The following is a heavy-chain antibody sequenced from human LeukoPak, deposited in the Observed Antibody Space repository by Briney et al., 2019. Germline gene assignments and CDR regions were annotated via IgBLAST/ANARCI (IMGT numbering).Heavy chain of an antibody. D-gene: IGHD3-22*01. Sequence: SETLSLTCTVSGGSISSYYWSWIRQPAGKGLEWIGRIYTSGSTNYNPSLKSRVTMSVDTSKNQFSLKLSSVTAVDTAVYYCVSGEYYYDSSAFQHWGQGTLVTVSS. CDR1: GGSISSYY. CDR3: VSGEYYYDSSAFQH. V-gene: IGHV4-4*07. J-gene: IGHJ1*01. CDR2: IYTSGST.